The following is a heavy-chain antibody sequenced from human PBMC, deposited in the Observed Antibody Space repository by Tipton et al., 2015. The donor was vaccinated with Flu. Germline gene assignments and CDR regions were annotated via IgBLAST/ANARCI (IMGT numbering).Heavy chain of an antibody. CDR3: ARDRGWPASLDY. CDR2: IYTSGST. CDR1: GDSMSSFY. Sequence: TLSLTCTVSGDSMSSFYWSWIRQPAGKGLEWIGRIYTSGSTKYNPSLKSRVAISVDTSRNQFSLNLKSVTAADTAVYFCARDRGWPASLDYWGRGILVTVSS. V-gene: IGHV4-4*07. J-gene: IGHJ4*01. D-gene: IGHD3-10*01.